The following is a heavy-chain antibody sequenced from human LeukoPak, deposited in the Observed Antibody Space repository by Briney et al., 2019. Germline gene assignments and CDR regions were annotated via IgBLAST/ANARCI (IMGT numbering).Heavy chain of an antibody. J-gene: IGHJ4*02. Sequence: SETLSLTCTVSGGSISSGYYWGWIRQPPGKGLEWIGSIYHSGSTYYNPSLKSRVTISVDTSKNQFSLKLSSVTAADTAVYYCARSAGRGYVWGSYRYRYFDYWGQGTLVTVSP. CDR1: GGSISSGYY. CDR3: ARSAGRGYVWGSYRYRYFDY. V-gene: IGHV4-38-2*02. D-gene: IGHD3-16*02. CDR2: IYHSGST.